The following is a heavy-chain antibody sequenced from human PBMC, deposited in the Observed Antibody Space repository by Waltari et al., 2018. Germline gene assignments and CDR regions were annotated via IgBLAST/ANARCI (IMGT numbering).Heavy chain of an antibody. J-gene: IGHJ4*02. CDR1: GFTFNDYG. V-gene: IGHV3-20*04. D-gene: IGHD6-19*01. CDR2: INWSGAGT. CDR3: VREVFGSGWRESYFFDY. Sequence: EVQLVESGGGMVRPRGSLRLSCAASGFTFNDYGMSWVRQVPGKGREWVSGINWSGAGTSYADSVMGRFTVSRDNAMNSLYLEMSSLRAEDTALYYCVREVFGSGWRESYFFDYWGQGTLVTVSS.